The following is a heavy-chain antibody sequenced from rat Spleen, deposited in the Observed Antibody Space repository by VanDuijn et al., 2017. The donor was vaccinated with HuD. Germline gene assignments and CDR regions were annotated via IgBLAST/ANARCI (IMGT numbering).Heavy chain of an antibody. Sequence: EVQLVESGGGLVQPGRSLKLSCVASGFTFINYWMTWIRQAPGKGLEWVASITDTCGSTYYPDSVKGRFTISRNNAQSTLYLQMNSLRSEDTATYYCTPYEGGSAYWGQGTLVTVSS. CDR1: GFTFINYW. CDR3: TPYEGGSAY. J-gene: IGHJ3*01. V-gene: IGHV5-31*01. CDR2: ITDTCGST. D-gene: IGHD1-12*01.